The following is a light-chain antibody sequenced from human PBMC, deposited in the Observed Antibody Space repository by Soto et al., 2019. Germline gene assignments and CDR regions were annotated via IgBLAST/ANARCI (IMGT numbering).Light chain of an antibody. Sequence: DIHMTQSPSPLSASLGDRVTTPCQASQNINNYLNWYQQKPGRAPKLLIYDASNLEAGVPSRFRGSGSGTDFTFTISRLQPEDIATYYCQQYENLPTFGQGTRLEIK. CDR2: DAS. J-gene: IGKJ5*01. CDR3: QQYENLPT. CDR1: QNINNY. V-gene: IGKV1-33*01.